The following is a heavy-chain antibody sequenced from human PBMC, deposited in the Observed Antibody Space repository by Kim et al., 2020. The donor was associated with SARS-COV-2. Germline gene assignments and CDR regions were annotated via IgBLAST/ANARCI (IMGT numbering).Heavy chain of an antibody. J-gene: IGHJ4*02. Sequence: SETLSLTCTVSGGSISSGGYYWSWIRQLPGEGLEWIGYIDHSGSTYYNPSLKSRIIISVDTFKNQLSLNLSSVTAADTAVYFCARGHDYADYWGQGTLVT. V-gene: IGHV4-31*03. CDR3: ARGHDYADY. D-gene: IGHD4-17*01. CDR2: IDHSGST. CDR1: GGSISSGGYY.